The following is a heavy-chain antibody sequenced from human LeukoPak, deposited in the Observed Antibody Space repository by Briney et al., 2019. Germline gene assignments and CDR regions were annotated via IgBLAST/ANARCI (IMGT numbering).Heavy chain of an antibody. CDR1: GGSFSGYY. D-gene: IGHD3-9*01. Sequence: PSETLSLTCAVYGGSFSGYYWSWIRQPPGKGLEWIGEINHSGSTNYNPSLKSRVTISADTSKNQFSLKLSSVTAADTAVYYCARVPRMYYDILTGFGNWFDPWGQGTTVTVSS. J-gene: IGHJ5*01. V-gene: IGHV4-34*01. CDR2: INHSGST. CDR3: ARVPRMYYDILTGFGNWFDP.